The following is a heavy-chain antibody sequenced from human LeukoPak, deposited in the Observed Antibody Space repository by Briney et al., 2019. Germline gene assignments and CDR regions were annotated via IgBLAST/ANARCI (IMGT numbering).Heavy chain of an antibody. D-gene: IGHD3-3*01. V-gene: IGHV3-74*01. Sequence: GGSLRLSCAASGFTFSSYWMHWVRQAPGKGLVWVSRINSDGSCTSYADSVKGRFTVSRDNAKNTLYLQMNSLRAEDTAVYYCAREGPFGVVIFDYWGQGTLVTVSS. CDR2: INSDGSCT. CDR1: GFTFSSYW. CDR3: AREGPFGVVIFDY. J-gene: IGHJ4*02.